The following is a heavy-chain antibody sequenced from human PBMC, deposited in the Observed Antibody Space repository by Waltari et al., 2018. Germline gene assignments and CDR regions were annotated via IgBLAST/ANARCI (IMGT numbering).Heavy chain of an antibody. Sequence: EMQLLESGGGLVQPGGSLRLSCAASGFTFSSYAMSWVRQAPGKGLEWVSAISVSGGSTYYADSVKGRFTISRDNSKNTLYLQMNSLRAEDTAVYYCAKTVTLGYYFDYWGQGTLVTVSS. CDR1: GFTFSSYA. D-gene: IGHD4-17*01. V-gene: IGHV3-23*01. CDR3: AKTVTLGYYFDY. CDR2: ISVSGGST. J-gene: IGHJ4*02.